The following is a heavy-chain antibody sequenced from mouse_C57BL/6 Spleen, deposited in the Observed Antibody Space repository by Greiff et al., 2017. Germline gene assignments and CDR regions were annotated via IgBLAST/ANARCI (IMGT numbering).Heavy chain of an antibody. CDR3: ARRGWESYLDD. Sequence: QVQLQQPGAELVMPGASVKLSCKASGYTFTSYWMHWVKQRPGQGLEWIGEIDPSDSYTNYNQKFKGKSTMTVDKSSSTAYLQLSSLTSEDSAVYYCARRGWESYLDDGGQGTTLTVSS. V-gene: IGHV1-69*01. J-gene: IGHJ2*01. CDR1: GYTFTSYW. CDR2: IDPSDSYT. D-gene: IGHD3-3*01.